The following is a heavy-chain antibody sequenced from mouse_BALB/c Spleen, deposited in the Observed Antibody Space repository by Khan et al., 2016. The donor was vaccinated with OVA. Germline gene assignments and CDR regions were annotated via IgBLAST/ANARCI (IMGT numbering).Heavy chain of an antibody. J-gene: IGHJ4*01. V-gene: IGHV1S41*01. CDR2: IGPGSSNA. Sequence: DLVKPGASVKLSCKASGYTFTSYWINWIKQRPGKGLEWIGRIGPGSSNAYYTDMFKGQATLTVDTSSNTAYIQLSSLTSEDSAVYVSARENFYGRGCYAMDYWGQGASVTVSA. CDR3: ARENFYGRGCYAMDY. D-gene: IGHD1-1*01. CDR1: GYTFTSYW.